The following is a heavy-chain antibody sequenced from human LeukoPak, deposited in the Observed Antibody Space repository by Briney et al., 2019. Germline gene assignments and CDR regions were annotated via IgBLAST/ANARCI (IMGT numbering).Heavy chain of an antibody. CDR2: IYYSGST. Sequence: SETLSLTCTVSGGSIISYYWSWVRQPPGKGLEWIGYIYYSGSTNYNPSLKSRVSISVDTSKNQFSLKLSSVTAADTAVYYCARDSADGNDYWGQGTLVTVSS. CDR1: GGSIISYY. J-gene: IGHJ4*02. V-gene: IGHV4-59*01. CDR3: ARDSADGNDY. D-gene: IGHD5-24*01.